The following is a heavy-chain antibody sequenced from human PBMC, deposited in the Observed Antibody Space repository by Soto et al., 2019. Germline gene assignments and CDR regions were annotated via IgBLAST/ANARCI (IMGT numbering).Heavy chain of an antibody. CDR3: ARAAVEDYYGTNWFDP. J-gene: IGHJ5*02. V-gene: IGHV4-30-4*01. CDR1: GDSISSGDYY. D-gene: IGHD3-10*01. Sequence: SETLSLTCTVSGDSISSGDYYWSWIRQPPGKGLEWIGYIYYSGSTYYNPSLKSRVTISVDTSKNQFSLKLSSVTAADTAVYYCARAAVEDYYGTNWFDPWGQGTLVTVSS. CDR2: IYYSGST.